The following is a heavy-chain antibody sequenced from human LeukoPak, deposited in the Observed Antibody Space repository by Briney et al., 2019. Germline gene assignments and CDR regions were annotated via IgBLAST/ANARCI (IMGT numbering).Heavy chain of an antibody. D-gene: IGHD6-19*01. Sequence: SQTLSLTCGISVDSVSSNSVAWTWIRQSPSRGLEWLGRTYYRSKWYNDYAVSVKSRITINADTSKNQFSLQLNSVTPEDTAVYYCARAVAGRLDYWGQGTLVTVSS. CDR3: ARAVAGRLDY. J-gene: IGHJ4*02. V-gene: IGHV6-1*01. CDR1: VDSVSSNSVA. CDR2: TYYRSKWYN.